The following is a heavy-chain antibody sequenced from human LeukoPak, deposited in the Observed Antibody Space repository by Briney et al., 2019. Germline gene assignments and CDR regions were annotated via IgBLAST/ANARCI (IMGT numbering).Heavy chain of an antibody. CDR3: ARGVGTSSSPYYYYYYMDV. V-gene: IGHV1-8*01. D-gene: IGHD6-6*01. Sequence: ASVKVSCKASGYTFTSYDINWVRQATGQGLEWMGWMNPNSGNTGYAQKFQGRVTMTRNTSISTAYMELSSLRSEDTAVYHCARGVGTSSSPYYYYYYMDVWGKGTTVTVSS. J-gene: IGHJ6*03. CDR2: MNPNSGNT. CDR1: GYTFTSYD.